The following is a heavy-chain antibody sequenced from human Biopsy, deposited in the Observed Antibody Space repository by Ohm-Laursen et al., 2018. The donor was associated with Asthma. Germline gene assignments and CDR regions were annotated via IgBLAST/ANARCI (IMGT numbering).Heavy chain of an antibody. CDR3: ARKAGSCISRTCYSLDF. CDR2: INSVFGTT. Sequence: SVKVSCKSLGGTFNTYVIGWVRQAPGQGLEWMGGINSVFGTTTYPQKFQDRVTITAGDSTSTVYMELSSLRSGDTALYYCARKAGSCISRTCYSLDFWGQGTLVTVSS. J-gene: IGHJ4*02. CDR1: GGTFNTYV. D-gene: IGHD2-2*01. V-gene: IGHV1-69*13.